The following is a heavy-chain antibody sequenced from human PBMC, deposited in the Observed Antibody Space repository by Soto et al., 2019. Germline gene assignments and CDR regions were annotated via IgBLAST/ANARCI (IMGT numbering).Heavy chain of an antibody. J-gene: IGHJ6*02. CDR2: ISGSGGST. CDR1: GFTFSSYA. Sequence: QAGGSLRLSCAASGFTFSSYAMSWVRQAPGKGLEWVSAISGSGGSTYYADSVKGRFTISRDNSKNTLYLQMNSLRAEDTAVYYFAKDTLPVVYAPSSVYGMDVWGQGTTVTVSS. CDR3: AKDTLPVVYAPSSVYGMDV. V-gene: IGHV3-23*01. D-gene: IGHD2-8*02.